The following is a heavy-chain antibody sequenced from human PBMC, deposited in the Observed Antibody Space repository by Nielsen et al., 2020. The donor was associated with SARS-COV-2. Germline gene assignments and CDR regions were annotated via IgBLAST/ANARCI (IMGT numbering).Heavy chain of an antibody. CDR2: NNPNGGAT. D-gene: IGHD3-16*01. CDR3: ARLGAAGDLDY. V-gene: IGHV1-2*04. CDR1: GYTFIDFR. J-gene: IGHJ4*02. Sequence: ASAKLSCKASGYTFIDFRMHWARQAPGQGLEWMGWNNPNGGATKYAQKFQECVTMTSDTSVTTVYMELNTMKSDDTAVYYCARLGAAGDLDYWGQAALVTVSS.